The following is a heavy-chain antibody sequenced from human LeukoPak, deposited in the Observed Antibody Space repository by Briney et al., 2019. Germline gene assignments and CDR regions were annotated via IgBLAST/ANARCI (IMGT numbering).Heavy chain of an antibody. J-gene: IGHJ4*02. D-gene: IGHD2-2*01. Sequence: GGSLRLSCAASGFTFSSYAMHSVRQAPGKGLEYVSAISSNGGSTYYANSVKGRFTISRDNSKNTLYLQMGSLRAEDTAVYYCAKDLHQEGFDYWGQGTLVTVSS. CDR3: AKDLHQEGFDY. V-gene: IGHV3-64*01. CDR2: ISSNGGST. CDR1: GFTFSSYA.